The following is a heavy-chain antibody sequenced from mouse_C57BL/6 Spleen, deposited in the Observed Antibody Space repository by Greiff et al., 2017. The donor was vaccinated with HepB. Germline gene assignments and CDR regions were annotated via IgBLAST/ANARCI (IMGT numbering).Heavy chain of an antibody. CDR2: IYPGSGST. Sequence: VQLQQPGAELVKPGASVKMSCKASGYTFTSYWITWVKQRPGQGLEWIGDIYPGSGSTNYNEKFKSKATLTVDTSSSTAYMQLSSLTSEDSAVYYCAKGALGTVVATDYWGQGTTLTVSS. CDR1: GYTFTSYW. J-gene: IGHJ2*01. D-gene: IGHD1-1*01. CDR3: AKGALGTVVATDY. V-gene: IGHV1-55*01.